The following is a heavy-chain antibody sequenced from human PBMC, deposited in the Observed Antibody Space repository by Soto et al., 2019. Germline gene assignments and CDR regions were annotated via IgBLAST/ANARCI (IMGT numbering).Heavy chain of an antibody. CDR1: GFSVGSNY. CDR3: ARKSDSSPVPEADGV. D-gene: IGHD2-8*01. CDR2: IYSNGDT. J-gene: IGHJ4*02. Sequence: EVQLVETGGGLIQPGGSLRLSCAASGFSVGSNYMTWVRQSPGKGLEWVSLIYSNGDTDYADSVKGRLSISRDNFKNTLYLQMNNLRAEDTAVYPCARKSDSSPVPEADGVWGGGTLVTVSS. V-gene: IGHV3-53*02.